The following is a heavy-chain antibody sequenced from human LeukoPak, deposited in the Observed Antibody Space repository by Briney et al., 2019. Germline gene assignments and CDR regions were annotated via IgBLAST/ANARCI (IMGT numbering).Heavy chain of an antibody. D-gene: IGHD1-26*01. Sequence: GRSLRLSCAASGFTFSSYAMSWVRQAPGKGPEWVSAISGSGGSTYYADSVKGRFTISRDNSKNTLYLQMNSLRAEDTAVYYCAKAELQRWFDPWGQGTLVTVSS. CDR1: GFTFSSYA. CDR2: ISGSGGST. J-gene: IGHJ5*02. V-gene: IGHV3-23*01. CDR3: AKAELQRWFDP.